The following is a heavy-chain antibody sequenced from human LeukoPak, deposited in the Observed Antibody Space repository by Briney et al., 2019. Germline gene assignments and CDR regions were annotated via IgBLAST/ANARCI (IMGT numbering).Heavy chain of an antibody. CDR1: GFTFSSYA. Sequence: GRSLRLSCAASGFTFSSYAIHWVRQAPCKGLEWVAVISYDGSNKYYADSVKGRFTISRDNSKNTLYLQMNSLRAEDTAGYYCARDGVRNYERGPRVYYFDYWGQGTLVTVPS. D-gene: IGHD3-22*01. V-gene: IGHV3-30-3*01. CDR2: ISYDGSNK. J-gene: IGHJ4*02. CDR3: ARDGVRNYERGPRVYYFDY.